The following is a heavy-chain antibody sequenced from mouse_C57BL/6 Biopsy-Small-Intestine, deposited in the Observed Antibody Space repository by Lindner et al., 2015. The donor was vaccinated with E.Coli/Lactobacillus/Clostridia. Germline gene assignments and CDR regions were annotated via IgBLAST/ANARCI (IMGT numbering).Heavy chain of an antibody. Sequence: VQLQESGPELVKPGASVKISCKASGHSFTGYYLNWVKQSPEKSLEWIGEINPNTGGITYNQKFKAKATLTVDKSSNTAYMQLKSLTSEDSAVYYCASPSITTEYWGQGTSVTVSS. V-gene: IGHV1-42*01. J-gene: IGHJ4*01. CDR2: INPNTGGI. D-gene: IGHD1-1*01. CDR3: ASPSITTEY. CDR1: GHSFTGYY.